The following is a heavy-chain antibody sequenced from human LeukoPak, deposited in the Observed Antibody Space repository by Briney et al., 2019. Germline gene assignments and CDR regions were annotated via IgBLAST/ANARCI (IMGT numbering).Heavy chain of an antibody. CDR1: GYTFTGYY. J-gene: IGHJ6*02. Sequence: ASVKVSCKASGYTFTGYYMHWVRQAPGQGLEWMGWINPNSGGTNYAQKFQGRVTMTRDTSISTAYMELSRLRSDDTAVYYCARGLAAAGSYYYTGMDVWGQGTTVTVSS. CDR3: ARGLAAAGSYYYTGMDV. V-gene: IGHV1-2*02. D-gene: IGHD6-13*01. CDR2: INPNSGGT.